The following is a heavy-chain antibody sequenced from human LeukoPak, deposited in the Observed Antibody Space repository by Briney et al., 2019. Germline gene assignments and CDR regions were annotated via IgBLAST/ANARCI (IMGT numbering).Heavy chain of an antibody. Sequence: PSGTLSLTCTVSDGSVSAYYWSWIRQPPGKGLEWIGYIYNSGSTNYNPSLKSRVTISVDTSKNQFSLKLSSVTAADTAVYYWGGGGGGSGWIDYWGQGTLVTVSS. V-gene: IGHV4-59*02. CDR1: DGSVSAYY. CDR2: IYNSGST. CDR3: GGGGGGSGWIDY. J-gene: IGHJ4*02. D-gene: IGHD6-19*01.